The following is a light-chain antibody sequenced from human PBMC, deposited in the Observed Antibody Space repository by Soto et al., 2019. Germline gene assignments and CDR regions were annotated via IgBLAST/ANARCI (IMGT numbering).Light chain of an antibody. CDR1: QSVSSY. Sequence: EIVLTQSPATLSLSPGNRATLACRASQSVSSYLAWYQQKPGQAPRVVIYDASNRATGIPPRFSGSGSGTDFTLTISSLEPEDFAVYYCQQSGSTLFTFGGGTKV. V-gene: IGKV3-11*01. CDR3: QQSGSTLFT. CDR2: DAS. J-gene: IGKJ4*01.